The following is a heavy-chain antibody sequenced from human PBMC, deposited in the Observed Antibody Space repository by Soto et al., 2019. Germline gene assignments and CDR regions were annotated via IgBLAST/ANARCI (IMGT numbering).Heavy chain of an antibody. D-gene: IGHD1-20*01. Sequence: PGGSLRLSCAASGFSFSSYGMDWVRQSPGQGLEWVSIIYNDVTASYADSVRGRFTISRDSSENTLYLQMNSLRAEDTAMYYCARGSITGTDALDIWGQGTKVTVSS. CDR3: ARGSITGTDALDI. V-gene: IGHV3-66*01. J-gene: IGHJ3*02. CDR2: IYNDVTA. CDR1: GFSFSSYG.